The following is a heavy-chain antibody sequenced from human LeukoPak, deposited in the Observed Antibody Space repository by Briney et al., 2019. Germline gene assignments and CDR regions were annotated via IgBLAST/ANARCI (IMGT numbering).Heavy chain of an antibody. J-gene: IGHJ3*02. V-gene: IGHV3-23*01. D-gene: IGHD1-1*01. CDR2: ISGSGGST. Sequence: GGSLRLSCAASGFTFSDYYMSWIRQAPGKGLEWVSAISGSGGSTYYADSVKGRFTISRDNSKNTLYLQMNSLRAEDTAVYYCAKEEYAGTTLAFDIWGQGTMVTVSS. CDR1: GFTFSDYY. CDR3: AKEEYAGTTLAFDI.